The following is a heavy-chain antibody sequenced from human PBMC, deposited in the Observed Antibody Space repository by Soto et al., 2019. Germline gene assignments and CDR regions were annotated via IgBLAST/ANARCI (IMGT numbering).Heavy chain of an antibody. CDR3: ARDSRETGYSSD. J-gene: IGHJ4*02. V-gene: IGHV1-69*08. Sequence: QVQLVQSGAEVKKPGSSVKVSCKASGGTFSSYTISWVRQAPGQGLEWMGRIIPILGIANYAQKFQGRVTITADKSTSTAYMELSSLRSEDTAVYYCARDSRETGYSSDWGQGTLVTVSS. D-gene: IGHD6-19*01. CDR1: GGTFSSYT. CDR2: IIPILGIA.